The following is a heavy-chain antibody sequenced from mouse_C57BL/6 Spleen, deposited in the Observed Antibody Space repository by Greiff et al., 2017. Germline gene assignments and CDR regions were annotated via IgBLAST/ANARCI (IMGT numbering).Heavy chain of an antibody. CDR1: GYAFSSYW. Sequence: QVQLQQSGAELVKPGASVKISCKASGYAFSSYWMNWVKQRPGKGLEWLGQIYPGDGDTNYNGKFKGKATLTADKSSSTAYMQLSSLTSEDSAVDFCARGYDYGSSPRFAYWGQGTLVTVSA. D-gene: IGHD1-1*01. CDR2: IYPGDGDT. CDR3: ARGYDYGSSPRFAY. V-gene: IGHV1-80*01. J-gene: IGHJ3*01.